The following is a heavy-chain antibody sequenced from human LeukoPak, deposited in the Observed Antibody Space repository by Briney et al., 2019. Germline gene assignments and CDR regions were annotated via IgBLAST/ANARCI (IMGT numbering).Heavy chain of an antibody. J-gene: IGHJ4*02. CDR1: GGSISSGGYY. V-gene: IGHV4-31*03. CDR3: ASTTVQYYFDY. Sequence: SETLSLTCTVSGGSISSGGYYWSWIRQHPGKGLEWIGYIYYSGSTYYNPFLKSRVTISVDTSKNQFSLKLSSVTAADTAVYYCASTTVQYYFDYWGQGTLVTVSS. D-gene: IGHD1-1*01. CDR2: IYYSGST.